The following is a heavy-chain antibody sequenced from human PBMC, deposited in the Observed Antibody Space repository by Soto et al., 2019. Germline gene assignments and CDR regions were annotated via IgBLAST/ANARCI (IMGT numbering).Heavy chain of an antibody. J-gene: IGHJ4*02. V-gene: IGHV3-53*04. CDR3: ASGSPSGRHY. Sequence: EVQLVESGGGLVQPGGSLRLSCAASGFTVSHNYRRWVRKPTGKGLEWVSVMYSGGGTYYADSVKGRFTISRHNSQNTLYLQMNSLRTEDTAVYYCASGSPSGRHYWGQGTLVTVSS. CDR1: GFTVSHNY. D-gene: IGHD5-12*01. CDR2: MYSGGGT.